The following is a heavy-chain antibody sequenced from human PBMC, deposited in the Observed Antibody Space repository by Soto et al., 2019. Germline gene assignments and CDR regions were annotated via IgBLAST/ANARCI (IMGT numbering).Heavy chain of an antibody. J-gene: IGHJ6*02. Sequence: SETLSLTCTVSGGSISSGGYYWSWIRQPPGKGLEWIGYIYYSGNTYYNPSLMSRVTISVDTSKNQFSLKLSSVTAADTAVYYCARLNGYCVSTNCHGYYGMDVWGQGTTVTVSS. CDR2: IYYSGNT. CDR3: ARLNGYCVSTNCHGYYGMDV. D-gene: IGHD2-2*03. CDR1: GGSISSGGYY. V-gene: IGHV4-30-4*01.